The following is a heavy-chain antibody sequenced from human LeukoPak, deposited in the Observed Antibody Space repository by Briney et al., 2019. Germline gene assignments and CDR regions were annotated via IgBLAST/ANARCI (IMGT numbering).Heavy chain of an antibody. Sequence: GGSLRLSCAASGFTFRSYSMHWVRQAPGKGLEWVSTISSGTGSYIYYADSVKGRFTVSRDNANNSLYLQMNSLRDEDTAVYYCTTNATWGQGTMVTVSS. J-gene: IGHJ3*01. CDR1: GFTFRSYS. D-gene: IGHD2-2*01. CDR2: ISSGTGSYI. V-gene: IGHV3-21*01. CDR3: TTNAT.